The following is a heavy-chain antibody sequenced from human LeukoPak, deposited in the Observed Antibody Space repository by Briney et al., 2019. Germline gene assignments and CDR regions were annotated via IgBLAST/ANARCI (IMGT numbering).Heavy chain of an antibody. V-gene: IGHV4-34*01. CDR1: GGSFSGYY. D-gene: IGHD6-13*01. CDR3: ARGTRGSSWYNWFDP. Sequence: SETLSLTCAVYGGSFSGYYWSWIRQPPGKGLEWIGEINHSGSTNYNPSLKSRVTISVDTSKNQFSLKLSSVTAADTAVYYCARGTRGSSWYNWFDPWGKGTLVTVSS. J-gene: IGHJ5*02. CDR2: INHSGST.